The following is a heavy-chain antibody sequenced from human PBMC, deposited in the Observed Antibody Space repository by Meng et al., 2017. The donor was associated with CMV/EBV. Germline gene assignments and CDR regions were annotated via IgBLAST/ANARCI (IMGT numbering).Heavy chain of an antibody. J-gene: IGHJ6*02. Sequence: GESLKISCAASGFTFSSYAMHWVRQAPGKGLEWVAVISYDGSNKYYADSVKGRFTISRDNSKNTLYLQMNSLRAEDTAVYYCARDFRHCSSTSCPQGYYYYGMDVWGQGTTVTVSS. CDR3: ARDFRHCSSTSCPQGYYYYGMDV. CDR1: GFTFSSYA. V-gene: IGHV3-30-3*01. CDR2: ISYDGSNK. D-gene: IGHD2-2*01.